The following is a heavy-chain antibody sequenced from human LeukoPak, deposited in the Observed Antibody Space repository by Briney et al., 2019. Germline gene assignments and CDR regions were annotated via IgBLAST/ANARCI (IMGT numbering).Heavy chain of an antibody. J-gene: IGHJ4*02. Sequence: PRGSLRLSCAASGFTFSSYAMSWVRQAPGKGLEWVSAISGSGGSTYYADSVKGRFTISRDNSKNTLYLQMNSLRAEDTAVYYCAKGRGWYLSASGPFDYWGQGTLVTVSS. CDR2: ISGSGGST. D-gene: IGHD6-19*01. V-gene: IGHV3-23*01. CDR1: GFTFSSYA. CDR3: AKGRGWYLSASGPFDY.